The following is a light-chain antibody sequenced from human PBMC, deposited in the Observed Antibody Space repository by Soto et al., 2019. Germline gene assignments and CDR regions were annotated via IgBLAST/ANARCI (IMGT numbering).Light chain of an antibody. J-gene: IGKJ2*01. V-gene: IGKV3-20*01. Sequence: EIVLTQSPGTLSLSPGERATLSCRASQSVSSSYLAWYQQKPGQAPRLLIYGASSRATGIPDRFSGSGSGTDFPITISRLEDEDFFVYYWQQDCCSTLTFGEGTKLEIK. CDR3: QQDCCSTLT. CDR2: GAS. CDR1: QSVSSSY.